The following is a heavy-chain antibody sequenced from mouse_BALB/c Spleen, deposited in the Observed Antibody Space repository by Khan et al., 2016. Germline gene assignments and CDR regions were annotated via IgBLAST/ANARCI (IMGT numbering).Heavy chain of an antibody. V-gene: IGHV14-3*02. Sequence: VQLKQSGAELVKPGASVKLSCTASGFNIKDTYMHWVKQRPEQGLEWIGRIDPANGNTKYDPKFQGKATITADTSSNTAYLPLSSLTSEDTAVYYCAQSYDGYYGFAYWGQGTLVTVSA. CDR2: IDPANGNT. J-gene: IGHJ3*01. CDR1: GFNIKDTY. CDR3: AQSYDGYYGFAY. D-gene: IGHD2-3*01.